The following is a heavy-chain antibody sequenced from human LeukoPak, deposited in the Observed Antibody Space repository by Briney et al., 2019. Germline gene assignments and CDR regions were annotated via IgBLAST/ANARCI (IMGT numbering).Heavy chain of an antibody. V-gene: IGHV4-59*01. D-gene: IGHD6-6*01. CDR3: ARDRGGSIAARPDAFDI. CDR2: IYYSGST. J-gene: IGHJ3*02. CDR1: GGSISSYY. Sequence: PSETLSLTCTVSGGSISSYYWSWIRQPPGKGLEWIGYIYYSGSTNYNPSLKSRVTISVDTSKNQFSLKLSSVTAADTAVYYCARDRGGSIAARPDAFDIWGQGTMVTVSS.